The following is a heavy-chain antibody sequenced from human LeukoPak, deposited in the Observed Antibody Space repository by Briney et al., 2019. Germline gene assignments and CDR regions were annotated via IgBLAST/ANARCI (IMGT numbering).Heavy chain of an antibody. D-gene: IGHD4-17*01. CDR1: GYSISSGYY. CDR2: IYHSGST. J-gene: IGHJ2*01. CDR3: ARDQFVRVTTPPYWYFDL. V-gene: IGHV4-38-2*02. Sequence: SETLSLTCTVSGYSISSGYYWGWIRPPPGKGLEWIGSIYHSGSTYYNPSLKSRVTISVDTSKNQFSLKLSSVTAADTAVYYCARDQFVRVTTPPYWYFDLWGRGTLVTVSS.